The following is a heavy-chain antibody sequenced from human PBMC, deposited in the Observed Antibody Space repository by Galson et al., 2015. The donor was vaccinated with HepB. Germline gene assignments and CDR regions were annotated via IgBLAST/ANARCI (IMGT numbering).Heavy chain of an antibody. Sequence: SLRLSCAASGFSFSSYAIHWVRQAPGKGLEWVAVIWYDGSIKYYADSVEGRFTISRDNSKNTAYLQMNNLRAEDTAVYFCARPYYDFWSSYSRFTYWGQGTLVTCSS. J-gene: IGHJ4*02. CDR3: ARPYYDFWSSYSRFTY. D-gene: IGHD3-3*01. CDR2: IWYDGSIK. CDR1: GFSFSSYA. V-gene: IGHV3-33*01.